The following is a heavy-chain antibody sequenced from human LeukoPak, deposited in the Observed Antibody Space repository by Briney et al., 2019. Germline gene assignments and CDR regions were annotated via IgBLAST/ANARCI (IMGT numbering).Heavy chain of an antibody. V-gene: IGHV4-31*03. CDR2: IYYSGST. CDR3: ARGRYSSSWYPVYYYYYGMDV. CDR1: GGSISSGGYY. D-gene: IGHD6-13*01. Sequence: PSETLSLTCTVSGGSISSGGYYWSWIRQHPGKGLEWIGYIYYSGSTYYNPSLKSRVTMSVDTSKNQFSLKLSSVTAADTAVYYCARGRYSSSWYPVYYYYYGMDVWGQGTTVTVSS. J-gene: IGHJ6*02.